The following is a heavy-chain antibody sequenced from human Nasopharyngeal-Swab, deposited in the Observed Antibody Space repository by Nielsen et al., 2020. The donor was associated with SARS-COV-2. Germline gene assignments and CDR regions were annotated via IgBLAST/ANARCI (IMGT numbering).Heavy chain of an antibody. CDR1: GFTFSSYA. Sequence: GESLKISCAASGFTFSSYAMHWVRQAPGKGLEWVANIKQDGSEKYYVDSVKGRFTISRDNAKNSLYLQMNSLRAEDTGGYYCARATTVKGVLGDVLGKGNTVTL. D-gene: IGHD4-11*01. V-gene: IGHV3-7*01. J-gene: IGHJ6*03. CDR3: ARATTVKGVLGDV. CDR2: IKQDGSEK.